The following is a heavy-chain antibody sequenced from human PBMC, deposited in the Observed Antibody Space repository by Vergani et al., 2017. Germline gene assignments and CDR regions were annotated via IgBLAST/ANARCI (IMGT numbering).Heavy chain of an antibody. CDR3: ARHRITGTTRNPIFDY. Sequence: QVQLQESGPGLVKPSETLSLTCTVSGGSISSYYWSWIRQPPGKGLEWIGYIYYSGSTNYNPSLKGRVTISVDTSKNQFSLKLSSVTAADTAVYYCARHRITGTTRNPIFDYWGQGTLVTVSS. J-gene: IGHJ4*02. CDR2: IYYSGST. D-gene: IGHD1-14*01. CDR1: GGSISSYY. V-gene: IGHV4-59*08.